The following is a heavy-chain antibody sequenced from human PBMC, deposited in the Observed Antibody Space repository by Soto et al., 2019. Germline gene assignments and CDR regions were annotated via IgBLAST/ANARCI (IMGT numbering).Heavy chain of an antibody. CDR3: ARDCQLLSSWFDP. V-gene: IGHV1-2*02. D-gene: IGHD2-2*01. CDR2: INPNSGGT. J-gene: IGHJ5*02. CDR1: GYTFTGYY. Sequence: ASVKVSCKASGYTFTGYYMHWVRQAPGQGLEWMGWINPNSGGTNYAQKFQGRVTMNRDTLISTAYMELRRLRSNVAAPYYCARDCQLLSSWFDPWGQGTLVPGSS.